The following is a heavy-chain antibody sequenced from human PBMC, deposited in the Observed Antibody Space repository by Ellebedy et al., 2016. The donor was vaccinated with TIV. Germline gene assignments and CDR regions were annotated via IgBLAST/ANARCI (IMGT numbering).Heavy chain of an antibody. V-gene: IGHV1-24*01. CDR3: ATARYSGSYYFDY. CDR2: FDPEDGET. D-gene: IGHD1-26*01. CDR1: GYTLTELS. Sequence: ASVKVSXXVSGYTLTELSMHWVRQAPGKGLEWMGGFDPEDGETIYAQKFQGRVTMTEDTSTDTAYMELSSLRSEDTAVYYCATARYSGSYYFDYWGQGTLVTVSS. J-gene: IGHJ4*02.